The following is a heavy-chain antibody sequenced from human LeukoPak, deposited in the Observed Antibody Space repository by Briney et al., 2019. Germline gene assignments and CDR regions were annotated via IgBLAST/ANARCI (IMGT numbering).Heavy chain of an antibody. CDR3: ARDAGRMDTAMVTNY. CDR2: IIPIFGTA. CDR1: GGTFSSYA. V-gene: IGHV1-69*05. Sequence: ASVKVSCKASGGTFSSYAISWVRQAPGQGLEWMGRIIPIFGTANYAQKFQGRVTITTDESTSTAYMELSSLRSEDTAVYYCARDAGRMDTAMVTNYWGQGTLVTVSS. J-gene: IGHJ4*02. D-gene: IGHD5-18*01.